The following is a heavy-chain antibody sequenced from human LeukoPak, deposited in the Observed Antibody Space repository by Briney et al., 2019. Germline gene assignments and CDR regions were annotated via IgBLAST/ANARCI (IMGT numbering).Heavy chain of an antibody. V-gene: IGHV3-23*01. CDR2: IGGSGVTT. Sequence: GGSLRLSCAASGFTFSSSAMSWVRQAPGKGLEWVSAIGGSGVTTYYADSVKGRFTISRDNSKNTLYLQMNSLRAEDTAVYYCARAPGHIVVVIAAIDYWGQGTLVTVSS. J-gene: IGHJ4*02. D-gene: IGHD2-21*01. CDR1: GFTFSSSA. CDR3: ARAPGHIVVVIAAIDY.